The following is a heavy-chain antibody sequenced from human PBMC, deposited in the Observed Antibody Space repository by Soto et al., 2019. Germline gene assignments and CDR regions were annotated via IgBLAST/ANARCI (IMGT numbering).Heavy chain of an antibody. CDR3: ARDQSPPTRAPLYQLRRSSSYYGMDV. V-gene: IGHV1-18*04. J-gene: IGHJ6*02. CDR2: ISAYNGNT. Sequence: QVQLVQSGAEVKKPGASVKVSCKASGYTFTSYGISWVRQAPGQGLEWMGWISAYNGNTNYAQKLQGRVTMTTDTSPSTAYMELRSLRSDDTAVYYCARDQSPPTRAPLYQLRRSSSYYGMDVWGQGTTVTVSS. CDR1: GYTFTSYG. D-gene: IGHD2-2*01.